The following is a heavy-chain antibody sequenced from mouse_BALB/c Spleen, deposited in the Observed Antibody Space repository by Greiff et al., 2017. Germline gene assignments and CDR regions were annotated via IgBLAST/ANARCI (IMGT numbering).Heavy chain of an antibody. J-gene: IGHJ4*01. CDR1: GFTFSSFG. CDR3: ARDGDYDEDYYAMDY. V-gene: IGHV5-17*02. CDR2: ISSGSSTI. Sequence: EVKLVESGGGLVQPGGSRKLSCAASGFTFSSFGMHWVRQAPEKGLEWVAYISSGSSTIYYADTVKGRFTISRDNPKNTLFLQMTSLRSEDTAMYYCARDGDYDEDYYAMDYWGQGTSVTVSS. D-gene: IGHD2-4*01.